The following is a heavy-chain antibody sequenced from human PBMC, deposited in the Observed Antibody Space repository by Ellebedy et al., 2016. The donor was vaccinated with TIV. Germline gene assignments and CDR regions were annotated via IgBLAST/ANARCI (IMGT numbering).Heavy chain of an antibody. J-gene: IGHJ4*02. CDR2: ISGSTSII. CDR1: GFTFSDYY. D-gene: IGHD3-16*01. V-gene: IGHV3-11*06. Sequence: GGSLRLSCAASGFTFSDYYMSWIRQAPGKGLEWVSYISGSTSIIKYADSVKGRFTISRDNAKNSLSLQMDSLRAEDTAIYYCAKWGGVDAYWGQGTPVTVSS. CDR3: AKWGGVDAY.